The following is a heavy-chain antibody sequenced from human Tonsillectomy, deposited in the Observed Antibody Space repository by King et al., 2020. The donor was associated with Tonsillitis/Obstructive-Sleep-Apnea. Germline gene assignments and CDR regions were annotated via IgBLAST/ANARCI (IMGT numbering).Heavy chain of an antibody. CDR3: AGDVVVPAAMFSSSSGYYHYYMDV. CDR2: INTNTGNP. CDR1: GYTFTSFA. D-gene: IGHD2-2*01. V-gene: IGHV7-4-1*02. J-gene: IGHJ6*03. Sequence: VQLVQSGSELKKPGASVKVSCMASGYTFTSFAMNWVRQAPGQGLEWMGWINTNTGNPTYAQDFTGRFVFSLDTSVSTAYLEISSLQAEDTAVYYCAGDVVVPAAMFSSSSGYYHYYMDVWGKGTTVTVSS.